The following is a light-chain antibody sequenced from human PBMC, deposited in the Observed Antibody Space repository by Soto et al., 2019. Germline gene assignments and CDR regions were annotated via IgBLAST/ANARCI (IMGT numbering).Light chain of an antibody. CDR3: QQYGSFSIT. J-gene: IGKJ5*01. V-gene: IGKV3-20*01. CDR1: QSVSSTY. Sequence: EIVLTQSPGTLSLSPGERATLSCRASQSVSSTYLAWYQQKPGQAPRLLIYGASSRATGIPDRFSGGGSGTDFTLTISRLETEDFAVYYCQQYGSFSITFGQGTRLEIK. CDR2: GAS.